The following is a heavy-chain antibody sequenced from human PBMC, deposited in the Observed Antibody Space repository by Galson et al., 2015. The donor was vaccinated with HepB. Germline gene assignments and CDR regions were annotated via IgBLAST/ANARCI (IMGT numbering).Heavy chain of an antibody. J-gene: IGHJ4*02. CDR2: ISSSSSYT. CDR3: ARASGYSGYDGEFY. V-gene: IGHV3-11*05. CDR1: GFTFSDYY. D-gene: IGHD5-12*01. Sequence: SLRLSCAASGFTFSDYYMSWIRQAPGKGLEWVSYISSSSSYTNYADSVKGRFTISRDNAKNSLYLQMNSLRAEDTAVYYCARASGYSGYDGEFYWGQGTLVTVSS.